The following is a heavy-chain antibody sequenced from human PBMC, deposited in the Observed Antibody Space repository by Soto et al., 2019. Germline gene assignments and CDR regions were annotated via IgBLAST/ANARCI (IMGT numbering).Heavy chain of an antibody. V-gene: IGHV4-59*12. CDR2: VYYTGST. CDR1: GGSISNYY. D-gene: IGHD3-22*01. CDR3: ARDPYYYDSSGYYYFYYYGMDV. J-gene: IGHJ6*02. Sequence: TETLSLTCTVPGGSISNYYWSWIRQPPGKGLEWVGYVYYTGSTNYNPSLKSRVTISVDTSKNQFSLKLSSVTAADTAVYYCARDPYYYDSSGYYYFYYYGMDVWGQGTTVTVSS.